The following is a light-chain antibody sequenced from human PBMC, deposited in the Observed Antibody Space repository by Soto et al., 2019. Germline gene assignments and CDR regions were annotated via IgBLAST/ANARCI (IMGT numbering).Light chain of an antibody. CDR3: QQDRGSRWT. CDR2: GAP. J-gene: IGKJ1*01. V-gene: IGKV3-20*01. Sequence: EIVLTQSPGTLSLSPGERATLSCRASQSVSSSYLAWYQQKPGQASRLLIYGAPSRATGIPDRFSGSGSGTDFTLTISRLEPEDFAVYYWQQDRGSRWTFGLGTKVEIK. CDR1: QSVSSSY.